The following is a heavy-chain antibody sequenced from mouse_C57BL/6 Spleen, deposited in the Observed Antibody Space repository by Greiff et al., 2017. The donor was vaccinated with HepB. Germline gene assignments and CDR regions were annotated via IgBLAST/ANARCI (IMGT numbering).Heavy chain of an antibody. CDR2: IYPGDGDT. CDR1: GYAFSSSW. CDR3: ARGDYYGSLYFDY. J-gene: IGHJ2*01. V-gene: IGHV1-82*01. D-gene: IGHD1-1*01. Sequence: QVQLQQSGPELVKPGASVKISCKASGYAFSSSWMNWVKQRPGKGLEWIGRIYPGDGDTNYNGKFKGKATLTADKSSSTAYMQLSSLTSEDSAVYFCARGDYYGSLYFDYWGQGTTLTVSS.